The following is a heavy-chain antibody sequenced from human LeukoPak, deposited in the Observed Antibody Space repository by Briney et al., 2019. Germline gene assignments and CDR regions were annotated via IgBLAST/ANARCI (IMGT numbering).Heavy chain of an antibody. CDR1: GFTFDDYG. V-gene: IGHV3-20*04. CDR2: INWDGGST. D-gene: IGHD3-3*01. CDR3: ARGTYYDFWSGYIDY. J-gene: IGHJ4*02. Sequence: PGGSLRLSCAASGFTFDDYGMSWVRQAPGKGLEWVCGINWDGGSTGYADSVKGRFTISRDNAKNSLYLQMNSLRAEDTALYYCARGTYYDFWSGYIDYWGQGTLVTVSS.